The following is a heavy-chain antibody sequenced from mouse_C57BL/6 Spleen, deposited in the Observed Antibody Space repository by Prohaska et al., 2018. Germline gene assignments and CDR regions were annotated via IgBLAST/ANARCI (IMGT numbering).Heavy chain of an antibody. J-gene: IGHJ4*01. CDR3: TKGAYSPYYAMDY. CDR2: IDPANGDT. D-gene: IGHD2-12*01. CDR1: GFNIKDDY. Sequence: SGSELVRPGASFQLSCTASGFNIKDDYMHWVKQRPEQGLEWIGWIDPANGDTEYASKFQGKATITADTSSNTAYLQLSSLTAEDTAVYYCTKGAYSPYYAMDYWGQGTSVTVSS. V-gene: IGHV14-4*01.